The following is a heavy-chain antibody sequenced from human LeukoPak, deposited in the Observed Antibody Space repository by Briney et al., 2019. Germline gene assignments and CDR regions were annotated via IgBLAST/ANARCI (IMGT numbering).Heavy chain of an antibody. D-gene: IGHD2-21*02. CDR3: ARVVVPAIHGLDY. CDR1: GSTFSNYA. J-gene: IGHJ4*02. V-gene: IGHV3-30*04. Sequence: GGSLSLSCAAPGSTFSNYAMHWVRQAPGKGLEWVAVISYDGYSKYYADSVKGRFTISRDNSKNTLYLQMNSLRAEDTAVYYCARVVVPAIHGLDYWGQGTLVTVSS. CDR2: ISYDGYSK.